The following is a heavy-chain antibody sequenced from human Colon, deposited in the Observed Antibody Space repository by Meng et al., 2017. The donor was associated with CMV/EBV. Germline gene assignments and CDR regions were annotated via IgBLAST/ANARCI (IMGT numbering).Heavy chain of an antibody. D-gene: IGHD3-3*01. Sequence: GGSLRLSCAASGFIFRGYEMNWVRQAPGKGLEWVSYISSSGNTIHYADSVKGRFTISRDNVKNSLYLHMNSLRAEDTAVYYCATVVRFPVGGQYYYHGMDVWGQGTTVTVSS. V-gene: IGHV3-48*03. J-gene: IGHJ6*02. CDR3: ATVVRFPVGGQYYYHGMDV. CDR1: GFIFRGYE. CDR2: ISSSGNTI.